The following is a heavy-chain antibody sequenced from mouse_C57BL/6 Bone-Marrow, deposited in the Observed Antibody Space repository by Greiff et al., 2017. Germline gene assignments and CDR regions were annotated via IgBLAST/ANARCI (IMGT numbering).Heavy chain of an antibody. D-gene: IGHD1-1*01. J-gene: IGHJ2*01. V-gene: IGHV1-64*01. CDR1: GYTFTSYW. CDR2: IHPNSGST. Sequence: QVQLQQPGAELVKPGASVKLSCKASGYTFTSYWMHWVKQRPGQGLEWIGMIHPNSGSTNYNEKFKSKATLTVDKSSSTAYMQLSSLTSEDSAVDDSASAYYGSFFDYWGQGTTLTGSA. CDR3: ASAYYGSFFDY.